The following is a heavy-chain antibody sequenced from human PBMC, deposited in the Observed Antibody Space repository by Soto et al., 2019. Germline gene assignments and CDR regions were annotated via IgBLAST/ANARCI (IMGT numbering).Heavy chain of an antibody. D-gene: IGHD6-19*01. CDR3: TRVVGVSGWSPYFGF. Sequence: PGGSVRLSCAASGFTFSSYTLDWVRQAPGRGLEWVASISQSSSYIYYADSLKGRFTISRDNAQNSLYLQMTSLGAEDTAVYYCTRVVGVSGWSPYFGFWGQGTLVTVSS. J-gene: IGHJ4*02. CDR1: GFTFSSYT. CDR2: ISQSSSYI. V-gene: IGHV3-21*04.